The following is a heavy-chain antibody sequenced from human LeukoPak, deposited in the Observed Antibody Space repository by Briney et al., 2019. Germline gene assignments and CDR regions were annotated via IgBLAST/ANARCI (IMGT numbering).Heavy chain of an antibody. D-gene: IGHD5-24*01. CDR3: ARAGGGDGYNYVY. J-gene: IGHJ4*02. CDR1: GYTFTNYY. CDR2: INPSGGTT. Sequence: ASVKVSCKASGYTFTNYYIHWVRQAPRQGLEWMGIINPSGGTTNYAQKFQGRVTMTRDTSTSTVYMELSSLRSEDTAVYYCARAGGGDGYNYVYWGQGTLVTVSS. V-gene: IGHV1-46*01.